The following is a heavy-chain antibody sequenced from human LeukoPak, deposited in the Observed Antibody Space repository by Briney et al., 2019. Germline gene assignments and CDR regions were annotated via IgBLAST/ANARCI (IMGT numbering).Heavy chain of an antibody. CDR2: MRYDGSHK. J-gene: IGHJ4*02. Sequence: PGGSLRLSCAASGFTFSSYGMHWVRQAPGKGLEWVAFMRYDGSHKDHADSVKGRFTISRDNSKNTLYLQMNSLSAEDTAVYYCARDKGTAAAYDHWRQGTLVTVSS. D-gene: IGHD6-13*01. CDR1: GFTFSSYG. V-gene: IGHV3-30*02. CDR3: ARDKGTAAAYDH.